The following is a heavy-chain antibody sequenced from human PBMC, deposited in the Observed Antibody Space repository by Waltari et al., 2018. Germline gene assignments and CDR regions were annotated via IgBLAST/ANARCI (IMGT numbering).Heavy chain of an antibody. Sequence: EVQLVQSGAEVKKPGESLKISCKGSGYSFTSYWIGWVRQMPGKGLEWMGSIYPGDSDTRYSPSFQGQVTIPADKSISTAYLQWSSLKASDTAMYYCARQGGAMVRGVIRTPLDYWGQGTLVTVSS. D-gene: IGHD3-10*01. CDR2: IYPGDSDT. J-gene: IGHJ4*02. CDR3: ARQGGAMVRGVIRTPLDY. CDR1: GYSFTSYW. V-gene: IGHV5-51*01.